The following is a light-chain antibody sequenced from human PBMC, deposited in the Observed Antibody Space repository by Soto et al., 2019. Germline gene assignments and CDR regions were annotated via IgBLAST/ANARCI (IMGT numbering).Light chain of an antibody. Sequence: DIQMTQSPSSLSASIRDRVTITCRASQSISNYLDWYQIKPGKAPKLLIYAACTLQSGVPSRFSGSGSGTDFTLTISSLQAEDFVTYYCHQNYNVPPWTFGQGTKLEIK. J-gene: IGKJ1*01. CDR2: AAC. CDR3: HQNYNVPPWT. CDR1: QSISNY. V-gene: IGKV1-39*01.